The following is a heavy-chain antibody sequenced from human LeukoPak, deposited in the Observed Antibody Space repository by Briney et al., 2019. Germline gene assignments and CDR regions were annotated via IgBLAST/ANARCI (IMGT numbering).Heavy chain of an antibody. V-gene: IGHV3-48*04. CDR1: GFTFSSYS. D-gene: IGHD1-26*01. CDR3: ARDRGGSYSAIDY. CDR2: ISSSSSTI. J-gene: IGHJ4*02. Sequence: GGSLRLSCAASGFTFSSYSMNWVRQAPGKGLDWVSFISSSSSTIYYADSVKGRFTISRDNAKNSLYLQMNSLRAEDTAVYYCARDRGGSYSAIDYWGQGTLVTVSS.